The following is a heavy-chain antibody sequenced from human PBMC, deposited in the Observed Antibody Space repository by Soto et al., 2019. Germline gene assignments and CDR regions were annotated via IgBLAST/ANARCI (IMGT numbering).Heavy chain of an antibody. D-gene: IGHD3-22*01. CDR1: GFAVSDYY. CDR3: ARDIGSYDSSGYFDY. V-gene: IGHV3-11*01. CDR2: ISSSGDII. Sequence: XGSLSLAFASSGFAVSDYYRSWIRRAPGKGLEWVSYISSSGDIIYYADSVKGRFTISRDNAKNSLYLQMNSLRAEDTAVYYCARDIGSYDSSGYFDYWGQGTLVTVSS. J-gene: IGHJ4*02.